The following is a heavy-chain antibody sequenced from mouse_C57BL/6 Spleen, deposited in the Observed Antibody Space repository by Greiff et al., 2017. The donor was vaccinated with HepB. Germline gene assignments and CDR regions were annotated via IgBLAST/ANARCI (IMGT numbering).Heavy chain of an antibody. CDR2: IYPSDSET. Sequence: QVQLQQPGAELVRPGSSVKLSCKASGYTFTSYWMDWVKQRPGQGLEWIGNIYPSDSETHYNQKFKDKATLTVDKSSSTAYMQLSSLTSEDSAVYYCARRQAFITTSYCDYWGQGTTLTVSS. V-gene: IGHV1-61*01. CDR3: ARRQAFITTSYCDY. CDR1: GYTFTSYW. J-gene: IGHJ2*01. D-gene: IGHD1-1*01.